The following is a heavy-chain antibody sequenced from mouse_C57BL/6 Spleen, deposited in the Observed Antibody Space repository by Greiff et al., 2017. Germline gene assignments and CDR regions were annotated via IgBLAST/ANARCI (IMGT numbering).Heavy chain of an antibody. J-gene: IGHJ4*01. V-gene: IGHV1-50*01. Sequence: VQLQQPGAELVKPGASVKLSCKASGYTFTSYWMQWVKQRPGQGLERIGEIDPSDSYTNYNQKFKGKATLTVDTSSSTAYMQLSSLTSEDSAVYYCAREGWDYWGQGTSVTVSS. CDR1: GYTFTSYW. CDR2: IDPSDSYT. CDR3: AREGWDY. D-gene: IGHD3-3*01.